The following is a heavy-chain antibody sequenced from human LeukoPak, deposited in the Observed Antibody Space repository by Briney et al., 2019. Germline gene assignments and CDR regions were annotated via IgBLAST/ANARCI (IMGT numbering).Heavy chain of an antibody. Sequence: PGGSLRPSCAASGLTFSSYGMHCVRQAPGKGLEWVAFIAEDGSIEKYTDSVKGRFTISRDNSNNTLYLRMNSLRAEDTGVYYCAKDRETTSSGTFDSWGQGTLVTVSS. CDR1: GLTFSSYG. CDR2: IAEDGSIE. V-gene: IGHV3-30*18. D-gene: IGHD1-1*01. CDR3: AKDRETTSSGTFDS. J-gene: IGHJ4*02.